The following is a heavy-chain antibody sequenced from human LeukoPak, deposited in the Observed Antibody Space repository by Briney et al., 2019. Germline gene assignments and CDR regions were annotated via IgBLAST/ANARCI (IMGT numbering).Heavy chain of an antibody. CDR1: GGSISSYY. J-gene: IGHJ4*02. CDR3: ARGQGYYDILTGYYY. V-gene: IGHV4-59*08. Sequence: SETLSLTCTVSGGSISSYYWSWIRQPPGKGLEWIGYIYYSGSTNYNPSLKSRVTISVDTSKNQFSLKLSSVTAADTAVYYCARGQGYYDILTGYYYWGQGTQVTVSS. CDR2: IYYSGST. D-gene: IGHD3-9*01.